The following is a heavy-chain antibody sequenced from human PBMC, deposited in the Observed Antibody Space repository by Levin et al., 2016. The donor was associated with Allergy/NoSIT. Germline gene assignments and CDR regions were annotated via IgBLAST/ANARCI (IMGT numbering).Heavy chain of an antibody. D-gene: IGHD6-13*01. CDR3: ASLSWELVHGAFDY. Sequence: GSLRLSCTVSGGSISSYYWSWIRQPPGKGLEWIGYIHYSGSTNYNPSLKSRVTISVDTSKNQFSLKLSSVTAADTAVYFCASLSWELVHGAFDYWGQGTLVTVSS. V-gene: IGHV4-59*01. CDR2: IHYSGST. J-gene: IGHJ4*02. CDR1: GGSISSYY.